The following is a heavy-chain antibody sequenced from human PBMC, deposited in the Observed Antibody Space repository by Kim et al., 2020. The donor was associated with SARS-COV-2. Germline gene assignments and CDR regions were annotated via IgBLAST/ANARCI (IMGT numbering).Heavy chain of an antibody. D-gene: IGHD3-10*01. J-gene: IGHJ3*02. V-gene: IGHV3-23*03. CDR3: AYGSGSPDAFDI. Sequence: YYAASVKGRFTSSRDNSKNTLYLQMNSLRAEDTAVYYCAYGSGSPDAFDIWGQGTMVTVSS.